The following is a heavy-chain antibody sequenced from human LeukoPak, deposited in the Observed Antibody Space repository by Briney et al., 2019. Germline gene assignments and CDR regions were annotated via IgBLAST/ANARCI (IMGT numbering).Heavy chain of an antibody. CDR1: GYTFTGYY. CDR3: ARGPPYYYYYYMDV. Sequence: ASVNVSCKASGYTFTGYYMHWVRQAPGHGLEWMGWINPNSGGTNYAQKFQGRVTMTRDTSISTAYMELSKLRSDDTAVYYCARGPPYYYYYYMDVWGKGTTVTVSS. V-gene: IGHV1-2*02. CDR2: INPNSGGT. J-gene: IGHJ6*03.